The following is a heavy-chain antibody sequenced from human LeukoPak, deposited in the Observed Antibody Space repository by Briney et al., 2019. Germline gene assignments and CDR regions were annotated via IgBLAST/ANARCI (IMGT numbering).Heavy chain of an antibody. CDR2: IIPILGIA. D-gene: IGHD2-2*01. Sequence: SVKVSCKASGGTFSSYAISWVRQAPGQGLEWMGRIIPILGIANYAQKFQGRVTITADKSTSTAYMELSSLRPEDTAVYYCARVPAGLVNAFDIWGQGTMVTVSS. V-gene: IGHV1-69*04. CDR1: GGTFSSYA. J-gene: IGHJ3*02. CDR3: ARVPAGLVNAFDI.